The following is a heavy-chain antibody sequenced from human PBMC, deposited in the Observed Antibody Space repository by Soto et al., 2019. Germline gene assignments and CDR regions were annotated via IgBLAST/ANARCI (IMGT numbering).Heavy chain of an antibody. CDR1: GFTFSSYA. V-gene: IGHV3-30-3*01. J-gene: IGHJ4*02. D-gene: IGHD3-22*01. CDR2: ISYEGSNK. Sequence: QVQLVESGGGVVQPGRSLRLSCAASGFTFSSYAIHWVRQAPGKGLERVAVISYEGSNKYYADSVKGRFTISRDNSKNTLYLQMNSLRAEDTAVYYCARDSHDSSGYYHYWGQGTLVTVSS. CDR3: ARDSHDSSGYYHY.